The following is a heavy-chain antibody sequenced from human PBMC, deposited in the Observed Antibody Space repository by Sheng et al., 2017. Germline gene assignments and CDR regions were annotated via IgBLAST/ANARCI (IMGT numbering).Heavy chain of an antibody. V-gene: IGHV3-66*02. Sequence: EVQLVESGGGLVQPGGSLRLSCAASGFTVSSNYMSWVRQAPGKGLEWVSVIYSGGSTYYADSVKGRFTISRDNSKNTLYLQMNSLRAEDTAVYYCARDSFRKADAFDIWGQGTMVTVSS. J-gene: IGHJ3*02. CDR3: ARDSFRKADAFDI. CDR1: GFTVSSNY. CDR2: IYSGGST.